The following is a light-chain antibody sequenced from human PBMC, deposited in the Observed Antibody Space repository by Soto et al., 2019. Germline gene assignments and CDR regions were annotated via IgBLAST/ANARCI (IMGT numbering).Light chain of an antibody. CDR1: QGISAW. V-gene: IGKV1D-12*01. CDR2: AAS. CDR3: QQADSLSGT. J-gene: IGKJ5*01. Sequence: DIKMDKNPSSVSPSVKDRITFTCRASQGISAWVAWYQQKPGKAPKLLIYAASSLQSGVPSRFSGSGSGTDFTLTISGLQPEDFATYYCQQADSLSGTLGQGTRLEIK.